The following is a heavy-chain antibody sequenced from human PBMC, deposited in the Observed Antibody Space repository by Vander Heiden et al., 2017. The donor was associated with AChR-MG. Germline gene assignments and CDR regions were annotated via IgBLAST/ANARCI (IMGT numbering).Heavy chain of an antibody. CDR1: GYTFTGYY. CDR2: INPNSGGT. V-gene: IGHV1-2*06. D-gene: IGHD2-2*01. CDR3: ASFVVVPAAMGATVTNHDTLDY. J-gene: IGHJ4*02. Sequence: QVQLVQSGAEVKKPGASVKVSCKASGYTFTGYYMHWVRQAPGQGLEWMGRINPNSGGTNYAQKFQGRVTMTRDTSISTAYMELSRLRSDDTAVYYCASFVVVPAAMGATVTNHDTLDYWGQGTLVTVSS.